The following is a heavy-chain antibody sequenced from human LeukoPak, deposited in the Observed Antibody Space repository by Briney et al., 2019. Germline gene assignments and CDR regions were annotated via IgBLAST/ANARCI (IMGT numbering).Heavy chain of an antibody. CDR3: AGRWRGTLDY. Sequence: PAETLSLTCTVSGTSVSGFYWHWIRQPPGKGLEWIGFIYSTGTTSYNSSLQSRVTISVDTSKNQLSLKLQSVIAADTAIYYCAGRWRGTLDYWGQGSLVAVSS. V-gene: IGHV4-4*09. CDR2: IYSTGTT. CDR1: GTSVSGFY. D-gene: IGHD5-24*01. J-gene: IGHJ4*02.